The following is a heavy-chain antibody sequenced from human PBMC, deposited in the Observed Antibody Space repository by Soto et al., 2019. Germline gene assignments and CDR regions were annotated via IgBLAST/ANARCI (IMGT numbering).Heavy chain of an antibody. V-gene: IGHV5-51*01. J-gene: IGHJ4*02. CDR2: IYPGDSDT. Sequence: GESLKISCKGSGYSFTIYWIGWVRQMPGKGLEWMGIIYPGDSDTRYSPSFQGQVTISADKSISTAYLHWTSLKASDTAIYYCAIQHPLDSSAWYNWGQGTLVTVSS. CDR1: GYSFTIYW. D-gene: IGHD6-19*01. CDR3: AIQHPLDSSAWYN.